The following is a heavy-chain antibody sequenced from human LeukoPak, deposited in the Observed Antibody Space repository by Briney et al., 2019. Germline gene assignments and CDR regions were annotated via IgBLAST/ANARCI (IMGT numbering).Heavy chain of an antibody. Sequence: GGSLRLSCAASGFTFSDYYMSWIRQAPGKGLEWISYISSSGSTIYYADSVKGRFTISRDNAKNSLYLQMNSLRAEDTAVYYCARDHSYYYDSSGYYFDYWGQGTLATVSS. CDR2: ISSSGSTI. J-gene: IGHJ4*02. D-gene: IGHD3-22*01. CDR1: GFTFSDYY. CDR3: ARDHSYYYDSSGYYFDY. V-gene: IGHV3-11*01.